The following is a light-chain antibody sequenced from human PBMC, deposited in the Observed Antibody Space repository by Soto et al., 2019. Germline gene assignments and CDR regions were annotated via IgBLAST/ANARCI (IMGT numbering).Light chain of an antibody. V-gene: IGKV2-30*01. CDR3: MQGPHWPRT. Sequence: DVVMTQSPVSLPVTLGQPASISCRSSQSLLYDDGNTYLNWFLQRPGQSPRRLIYMVSNRDSGVPDRFSGSGSGTNFTLKIGSVEAEDVGVYYCMQGPHWPRTFGQGTKVEVK. CDR1: QSLLYDDGNTY. CDR2: MVS. J-gene: IGKJ1*01.